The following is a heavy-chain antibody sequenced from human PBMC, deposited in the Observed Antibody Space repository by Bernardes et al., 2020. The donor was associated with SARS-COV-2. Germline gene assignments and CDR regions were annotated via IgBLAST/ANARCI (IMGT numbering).Heavy chain of an antibody. D-gene: IGHD3-10*01. Sequence: AAVKGSCKASGDTFNGYGFSWVRQAPGQGLEWMGWISFHTGQTDYALRFQGRVTMTTDTATRTAFMELRSLRSDDTAMYYCATMIRAIDYWGQGTLVTVSS. CDR3: ATMIRAIDY. CDR1: GDTFNGYG. J-gene: IGHJ4*02. CDR2: ISFHTGQT. V-gene: IGHV1-18*04.